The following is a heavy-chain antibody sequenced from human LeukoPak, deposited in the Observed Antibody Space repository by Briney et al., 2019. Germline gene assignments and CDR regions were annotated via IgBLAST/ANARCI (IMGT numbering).Heavy chain of an antibody. D-gene: IGHD1-26*01. CDR1: GYSISSGYY. Sequence: SETLSLTCTVSGYSISSGYYWGWIRQPPGKGLEWIGSIYHSGSTYYNPSLKSRVTISVDTSKNQFSLKLSSVTAADTAVYYCARGRSGSYYGGMVTVFHPRKYYYYYMDVWGKGTTVTVSS. J-gene: IGHJ6*03. CDR3: ARGRSGSYYGGMVTVFHPRKYYYYYMDV. V-gene: IGHV4-38-2*02. CDR2: IYHSGST.